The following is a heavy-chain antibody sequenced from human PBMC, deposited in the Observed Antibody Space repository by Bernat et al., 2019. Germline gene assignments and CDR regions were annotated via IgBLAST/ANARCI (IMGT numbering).Heavy chain of an antibody. Sequence: QLQLQESGPGLVKPSETLSLTCTVSGGSISSSSYYWGWIRQPPGKGLEWIGSIYYSGSTYYNPSLKSRVTISVDTSKNQFSLKLSSVTAADTAVYYCARREFWSGLFDYWGQGTLVTVSS. CDR2: IYYSGST. D-gene: IGHD3-3*01. CDR1: GGSISSSSYY. J-gene: IGHJ4*02. CDR3: ARREFWSGLFDY. V-gene: IGHV4-39*01.